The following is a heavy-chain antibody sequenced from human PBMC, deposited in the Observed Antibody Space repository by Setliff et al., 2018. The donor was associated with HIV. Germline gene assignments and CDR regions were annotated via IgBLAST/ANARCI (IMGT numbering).Heavy chain of an antibody. V-gene: IGHV1-2*02. Sequence: WASVKVSCKASGYTFTGYYIHWVRQSPGQGLEWMGWINPKSGGTTYAQKFQGRVTMTGDTSMSTAYMELSGLRYDDTAVYYCARDFRSIRGGYVDYFDNWGQGALVTVSS. J-gene: IGHJ4*02. D-gene: IGHD6-25*01. CDR3: ARDFRSIRGGYVDYFDN. CDR2: INPKSGGT. CDR1: GYTFTGYY.